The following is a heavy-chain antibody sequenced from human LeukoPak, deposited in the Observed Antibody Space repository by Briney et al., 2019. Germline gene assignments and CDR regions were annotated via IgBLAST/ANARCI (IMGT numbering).Heavy chain of an antibody. CDR1: GGSFSGYY. J-gene: IGHJ3*02. V-gene: IGHV4-34*01. Sequence: SETLSLTCAVYGGSFSGYYWSWIRQPPGKGREWIGEINHSGRTNYNPSLKSRVTISVDTSKNQFSLKLSSVTAADTAVYYCARGGYSGLTIWGQGTMVTVSS. CDR2: INHSGRT. D-gene: IGHD5-12*01. CDR3: ARGGYSGLTI.